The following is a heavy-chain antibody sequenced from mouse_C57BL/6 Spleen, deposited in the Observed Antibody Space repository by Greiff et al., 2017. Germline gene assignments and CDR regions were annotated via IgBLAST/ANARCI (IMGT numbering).Heavy chain of an antibody. CDR1: GYTFTDYN. Sequence: EVQLQQPGAELVMPGASVKLSCKASGYTFTDYNMDWVKQSHGKSLEWIGDINPNNGGTIYNQKFKGKATLTVDKSSSAAYMELRSLTSEDTAVYYCARSYYGSYYAMDYWGQGTSVTVSS. J-gene: IGHJ4*01. CDR2: INPNNGGT. D-gene: IGHD1-1*01. V-gene: IGHV1-18*01. CDR3: ARSYYGSYYAMDY.